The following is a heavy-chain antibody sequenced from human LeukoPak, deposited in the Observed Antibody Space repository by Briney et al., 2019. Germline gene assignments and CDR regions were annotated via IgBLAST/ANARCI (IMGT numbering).Heavy chain of an antibody. CDR3: TKVTHFYF. D-gene: IGHD2/OR15-2a*01. V-gene: IGHV3-15*06. CDR1: GSSFGGAW. Sequence: GGSVRLPCATSGSSFGGAWLSWVRQAPGKGREWIGRIHHGGTTHYAAPLSGRFTISRDATKATPSLHIQKLKTQRQARYYSTKVTHFYFGGQGILVPVSS. J-gene: IGHJ4*02. CDR2: IHHGGTT.